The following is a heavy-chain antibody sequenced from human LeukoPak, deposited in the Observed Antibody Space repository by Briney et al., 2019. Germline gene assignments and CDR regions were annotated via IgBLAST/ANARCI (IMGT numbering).Heavy chain of an antibody. CDR3: VRGPTNGQAFDY. Sequence: PGGSLRLSCAASGFTFSSSWMTWVRQAPGKGLEWVASIREDGSEKTSVDSVKGRFTISRDNAKNSLYLQMDSLRAEDTAVYYCVRGPTNGQAFDYWGQGTLVSVSS. CDR1: GFTFSSSW. CDR2: IREDGSEK. D-gene: IGHD2-8*01. J-gene: IGHJ4*02. V-gene: IGHV3-7*01.